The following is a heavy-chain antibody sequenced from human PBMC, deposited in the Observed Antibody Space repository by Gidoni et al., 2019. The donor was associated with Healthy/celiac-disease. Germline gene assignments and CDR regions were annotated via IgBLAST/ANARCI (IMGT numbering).Heavy chain of an antibody. CDR3: ARVDPVPAAVYVYGMDV. J-gene: IGHJ6*02. V-gene: IGHV1-18*01. CDR1: GYTFPSSG. D-gene: IGHD2-2*01. CDR2: ISAYNGNT. Sequence: QVQLVQSGAEVKKPGVSVKVSCTASGYTFPSSGISWVRQAPGQGLEWMGWISAYNGNTNYAQKLQDRVTMTTDTSTSTAYMELRSLRSDDTAVYYCARVDPVPAAVYVYGMDVWGQGTTVTVSS.